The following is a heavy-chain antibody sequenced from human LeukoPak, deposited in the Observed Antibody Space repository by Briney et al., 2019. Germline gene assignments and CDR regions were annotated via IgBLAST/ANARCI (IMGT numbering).Heavy chain of an antibody. V-gene: IGHV1-2*02. J-gene: IGHJ6*02. CDR3: ARDHCVSSGCYEDYYYGMDV. Sequence: GASVKVSCKASGYTFTGYYMDWVRQAPGQGLEWMGWINPNSGGANYAQKFQGRVTMTRDTSISTAYMELSRLRSDDTAVYFCARDHCVSSGCYEDYYYGMDVWGRGTTVTVSS. CDR1: GYTFTGYY. CDR2: INPNSGGA. D-gene: IGHD2-2*01.